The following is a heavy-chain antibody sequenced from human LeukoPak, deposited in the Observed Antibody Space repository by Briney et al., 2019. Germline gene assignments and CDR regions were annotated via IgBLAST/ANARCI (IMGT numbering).Heavy chain of an antibody. Sequence: PGGSLRLSCAASGFTFSSYSMSWVRQAPGKGLEWVSYISSSSSTIYYADSVKGRFTISRDNAKNSLYLQVNSLRDEDAAVYHCARDRGWLRFEFDYWGQGTLVTVSS. V-gene: IGHV3-48*02. CDR2: ISSSSSTI. CDR1: GFTFSSYS. D-gene: IGHD5-12*01. J-gene: IGHJ4*02. CDR3: ARDRGWLRFEFDY.